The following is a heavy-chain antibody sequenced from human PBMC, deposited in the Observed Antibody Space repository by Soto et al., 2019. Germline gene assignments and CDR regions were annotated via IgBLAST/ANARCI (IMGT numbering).Heavy chain of an antibody. CDR1: GGTLSNYG. CDR3: ARGDATKIVVTTYYGMDV. D-gene: IGHD4-17*01. V-gene: IGHV1-69*12. J-gene: IGHJ6*02. CDR2: IIPVFGTA. Sequence: QVQLVQSGAEVKKPGSSVKVSCKASGGTLSNYGISWVRQAPGQGLEWMGGIIPVFGTANYAQKFQGRVTITEDESTSTVYMDVTSLRSEDTAVYYCARGDATKIVVTTYYGMDVWGQGTTVTVSS.